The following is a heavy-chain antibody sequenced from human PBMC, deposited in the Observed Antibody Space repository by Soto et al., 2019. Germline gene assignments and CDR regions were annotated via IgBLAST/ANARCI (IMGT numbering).Heavy chain of an antibody. V-gene: IGHV1-2*02. Sequence: ASVKVSCKASGYTFTGHYMHWVRQAPGQGLEWMGWINPNSVGTNYAQKFQGRVTMTRDTSISTAYMELSRLRSDDTAVYYCAREPMVRAAHGFDIWGQGKTVTVSS. D-gene: IGHD3-10*01. CDR1: GYTFTGHY. CDR2: INPNSVGT. J-gene: IGHJ3*02. CDR3: AREPMVRAAHGFDI.